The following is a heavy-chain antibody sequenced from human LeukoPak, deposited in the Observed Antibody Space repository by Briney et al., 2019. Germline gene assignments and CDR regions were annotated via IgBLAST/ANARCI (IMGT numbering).Heavy chain of an antibody. V-gene: IGHV3-7*04. CDR3: TRVGYIDEGIDY. CDR1: GFPFSSYW. D-gene: IGHD5-24*01. J-gene: IGHJ4*02. Sequence: GGSLRLSCVASGFPFSSYWVTWVRQAPGKGLEWEANIKQDGSKKSYVDSVKGRFTISRDNAKNSLYLQMNSLRAEDTAIYYCTRVGYIDEGIDYWGQGTLVTVSS. CDR2: IKQDGSKK.